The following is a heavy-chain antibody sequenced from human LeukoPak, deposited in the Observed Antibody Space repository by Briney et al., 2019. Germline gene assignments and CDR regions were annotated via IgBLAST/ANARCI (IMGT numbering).Heavy chain of an antibody. CDR1: GGSINSGDC. Sequence: PSETLSLTCTVSGGSINSGDCWSWIRQPPGKGLEWIGYIYNSGTTSYNPSLKSRVTISEDTSKNHIYMRLSSVTDADTAVYYCARGQSGFYYGLDVWGQGTTVTVSS. J-gene: IGHJ6*02. D-gene: IGHD3-10*01. CDR2: IYNSGTT. CDR3: ARGQSGFYYGLDV. V-gene: IGHV4-61*03.